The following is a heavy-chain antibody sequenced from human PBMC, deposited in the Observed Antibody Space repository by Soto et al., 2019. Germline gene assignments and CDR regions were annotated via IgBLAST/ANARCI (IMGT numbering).Heavy chain of an antibody. CDR1: GFTFNNFA. CDR3: AKLWGETGYCTRTSCLYYFDY. CDR2: IXDSGST. V-gene: IGHV3-23*01. D-gene: IGHD2-2*03. J-gene: IGHJ4*02. Sequence: EVQLLESGGGLVQPGGSLRLSCAASGFTFNNFAMSWVRQAPGKGLEWVSTIXDSGSTYYANSVKGRFTNSRDNSKNTLHLQINSLRAEDTAVYYCAKLWGETGYCTRTSCLYYFDYWGQGTLVTVSS.